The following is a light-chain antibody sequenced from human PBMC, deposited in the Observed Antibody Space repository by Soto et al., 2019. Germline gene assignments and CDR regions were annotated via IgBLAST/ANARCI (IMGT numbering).Light chain of an antibody. J-gene: IGKJ2*01. CDR2: SAS. Sequence: EVVMTQSPATLSVFPGERVTLSCRASQSVSSGLAWYQQKLGQAPRLLIYSASTRATGIPARFSGSGSGTEFTLTISSLESEDFAVYYCQQYINGYTFGQGTKLENK. V-gene: IGKV3-15*01. CDR1: QSVSSG. CDR3: QQYINGYT.